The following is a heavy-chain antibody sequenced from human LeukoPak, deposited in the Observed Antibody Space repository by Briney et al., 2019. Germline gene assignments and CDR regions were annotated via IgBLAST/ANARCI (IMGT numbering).Heavy chain of an antibody. V-gene: IGHV3-23*01. CDR3: AKRGVVSRVILVGFHKEAYYFDS. J-gene: IGHJ4*02. CDR2: ISGSGGST. D-gene: IGHD3-22*01. CDR1: GIALSNYG. Sequence: GGSLRLSCAVSGIALSNYGMSWVRQAPGKGLEWVAGISGSGGSTNYADSVKGRFTIARDNRKNTLYLQMNSLRAEDTAVYFCAKRGVVSRVILVGFHKEAYYFDSWGQGALVNVSS.